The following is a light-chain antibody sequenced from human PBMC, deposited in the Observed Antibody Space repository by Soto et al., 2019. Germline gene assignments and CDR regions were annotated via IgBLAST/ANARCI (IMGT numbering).Light chain of an antibody. CDR2: EVS. Sequence: QSALTQPASVSGSPGQSITISCTGTSSDVGGYNYVPWYQQPPGKAPKLMIYEVSNRPSGDSNRFSGSKSGNTASLTISGLQAEDEADYYCSSYTSIITVDVFGSGTKVTVL. CDR1: SSDVGGYNY. CDR3: SSYTSIITVDV. J-gene: IGLJ1*01. V-gene: IGLV2-14*01.